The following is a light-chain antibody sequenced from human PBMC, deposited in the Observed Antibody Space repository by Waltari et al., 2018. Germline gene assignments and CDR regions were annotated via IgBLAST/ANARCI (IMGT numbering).Light chain of an antibody. V-gene: IGLV2-8*01. CDR2: EVS. CDR3: SSYGGSKPYV. CDR1: SNDVGRYNH. J-gene: IGLJ1*01. Sequence: QSPLTQPPSASGSPGQSVTISCTGTSNDVGRYNHVSWYQQHPGKAPKGIIYEVSERPSGVPGRFSGSKAGNTATLTVAGLQAEDEADYYCSSYGGSKPYVFGTGTKVTVL.